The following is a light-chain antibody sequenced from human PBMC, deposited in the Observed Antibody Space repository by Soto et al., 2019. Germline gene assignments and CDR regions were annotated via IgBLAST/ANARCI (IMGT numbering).Light chain of an antibody. V-gene: IGKV3-20*01. CDR3: QQFGSSQFT. Sequence: EIVLTQSPGTLSLSPGERATLSCRASQSVNSDYLAWYQQKPGQAPRLLIYGTSSRATGIPDRFSGSGSGTDFTLTISRLEPEDFAVYYCQQFGSSQFTFGPGTTVDIK. J-gene: IGKJ3*01. CDR2: GTS. CDR1: QSVNSDY.